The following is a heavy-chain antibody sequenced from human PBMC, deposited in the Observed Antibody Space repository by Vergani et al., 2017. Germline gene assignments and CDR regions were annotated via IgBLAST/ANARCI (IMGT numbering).Heavy chain of an antibody. Sequence: QVQLQESGPGLVKPPGTLSLTCAVSGDSISSNNCWTWVRQPPGKGLEWIGEICHTEDTKYSPSLKSRVTVSVDDSRNLFSLRLNSVTAADTAVYYCATICYRRWGYYFDYWGQGILVTVSS. D-gene: IGHD2-2*02. V-gene: IGHV4-4*03. CDR1: GDSISSNNC. CDR2: ICHTEDT. J-gene: IGHJ4*02. CDR3: ATICYRRWGYYFDY.